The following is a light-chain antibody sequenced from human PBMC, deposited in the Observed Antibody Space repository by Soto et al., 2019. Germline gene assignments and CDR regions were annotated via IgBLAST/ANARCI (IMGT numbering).Light chain of an antibody. V-gene: IGLV2-14*01. J-gene: IGLJ3*02. CDR3: SSYTSSSTWV. CDR2: EVS. Sequence: QSVLTQPASVSGSPEQSITISCTGTSSDVGAYNYVPWYQQHPGKAPKLMIYEVSNRPSGVSDRFSGSRSGNTASLTISGLQAEDESDYYCSSYTSSSTWVFGGGTKVTVL. CDR1: SSDVGAYNY.